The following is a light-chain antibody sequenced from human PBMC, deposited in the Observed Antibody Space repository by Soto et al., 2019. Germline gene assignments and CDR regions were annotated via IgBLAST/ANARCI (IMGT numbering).Light chain of an antibody. Sequence: EIVMTQSPATLSVSPGERVTLSCRASQGVGSTLAWYRQKPGQAPRLLIYGASNRATGIPDRFSGSGSGTDFTLTISRLQPEDFAVYYCQQYGSSGTFGQGTKVDIK. V-gene: IGKV3-20*01. CDR3: QQYGSSGT. J-gene: IGKJ1*01. CDR1: QGVGST. CDR2: GAS.